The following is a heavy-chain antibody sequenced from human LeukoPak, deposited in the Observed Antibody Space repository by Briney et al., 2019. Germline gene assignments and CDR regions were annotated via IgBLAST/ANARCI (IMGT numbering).Heavy chain of an antibody. J-gene: IGHJ5*02. V-gene: IGHV3-23*01. CDR2: ISGSGGST. CDR3: AKDLGGYSYGYRWFDP. Sequence: PGGSLRLSCAASGFTFSSYAMSWVRQAPGKGLEWASAISGSGGSTYYADSVEARFTISRDNSKNTLYLQMNSLRAEDTAVYYCAKDLGGYSYGYRWFDPWGQGTLVTVSS. D-gene: IGHD5-18*01. CDR1: GFTFSSYA.